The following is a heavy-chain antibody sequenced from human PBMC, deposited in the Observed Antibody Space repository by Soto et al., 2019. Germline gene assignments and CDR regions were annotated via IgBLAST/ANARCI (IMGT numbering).Heavy chain of an antibody. V-gene: IGHV1-69*13. CDR2: IIPIFGTA. CDR3: ARDRSVVVVPAALSYYYYGMDV. Sequence: SVKVSCKASGGTFSSYAISWVRQAPGQGLEWMGGIIPIFGTANYAQKFQGRVTITADESTSTAYMELSSLRSEDTAVYYCARDRSVVVVPAALSYYYYGMDVWGQGTTVTVS. J-gene: IGHJ6*02. D-gene: IGHD2-2*01. CDR1: GGTFSSYA.